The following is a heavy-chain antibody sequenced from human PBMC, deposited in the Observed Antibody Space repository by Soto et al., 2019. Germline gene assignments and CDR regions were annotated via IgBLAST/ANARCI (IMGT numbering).Heavy chain of an antibody. D-gene: IGHD1-26*01. V-gene: IGHV3-23*01. Sequence: GGSLRLSCGASGLTFSSFAMSWVRQAPGKGLEWVSAINSGGDSTYYADSVRGRFTISRDNSKNTLYLQMNSLRAEDTAVYHCATRGVGSHYYYLDVWGKGTTVTVSS. CDR2: INSGGDST. J-gene: IGHJ6*03. CDR1: GLTFSSFA. CDR3: ATRGVGSHYYYLDV.